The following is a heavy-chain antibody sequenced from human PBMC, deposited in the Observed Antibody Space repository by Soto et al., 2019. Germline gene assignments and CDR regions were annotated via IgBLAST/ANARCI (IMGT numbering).Heavy chain of an antibody. V-gene: IGHV4-39*01. Sequence: SETLSLTCTVSGGSIISSDYYWGWVRQPPGKGLEWIGSVFYLGSTYYNPSLKSQVTMSVDTSKNQFSLKLTSVTAADTAIHYCARHSIAVRKNNWFDPWGQGTPVTVSS. J-gene: IGHJ5*02. CDR2: VFYLGST. CDR3: ARHSIAVRKNNWFDP. D-gene: IGHD6-19*01. CDR1: GGSIISSDYY.